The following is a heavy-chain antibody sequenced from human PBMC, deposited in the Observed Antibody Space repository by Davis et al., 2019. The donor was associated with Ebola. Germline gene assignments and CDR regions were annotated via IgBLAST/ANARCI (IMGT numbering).Heavy chain of an antibody. CDR2: ISGSGGST. D-gene: IGHD1-26*01. CDR1: GFTSSSYA. V-gene: IGHV3-23*01. Sequence: GGSLRLSCAASGFTSSSYAMSWVRQAPGKGLEWVSVISGSGGSTYYADSVKGRFTISRDTSKNTLYLQMNSLRAEDTAVYYCAKDGLVGATGYWRQGTLVTVSS. CDR3: AKDGLVGATGY. J-gene: IGHJ4*02.